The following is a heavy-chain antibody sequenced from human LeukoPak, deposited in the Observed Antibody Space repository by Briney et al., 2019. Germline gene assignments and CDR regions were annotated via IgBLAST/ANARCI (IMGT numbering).Heavy chain of an antibody. D-gene: IGHD3-10*01. CDR2: IYYSGST. J-gene: IGHJ4*02. CDR3: ARHASAGSGRRAIDY. Sequence: SETLSLTCTVSGGSISSNYWSWIRQPPGKGLEWIGCIYYSGSTNYNPSLKSRVTISVDTSKNQFSLNLSSVTAADTAVYYCARHASAGSGRRAIDYWGQGTLVTVSS. CDR1: GGSISSNY. V-gene: IGHV4-59*08.